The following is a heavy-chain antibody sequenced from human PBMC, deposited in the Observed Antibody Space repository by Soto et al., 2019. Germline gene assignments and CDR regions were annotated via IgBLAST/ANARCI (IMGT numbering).Heavy chain of an antibody. CDR2: ISNDEKIK. V-gene: IGHV3-33*01. Sequence: EVSGFNFGNFGMHWVRQAPGKGLEWVTVISNDEKIKQDSVGGRFAVARDNAKNTLYLQLTSRRDEDTAIYYCARGHRGVLDYWGRGTLVTVSS. CDR1: GFNFGNFG. J-gene: IGHJ4*02. D-gene: IGHD6-6*01. CDR3: ARGHRGVLDY.